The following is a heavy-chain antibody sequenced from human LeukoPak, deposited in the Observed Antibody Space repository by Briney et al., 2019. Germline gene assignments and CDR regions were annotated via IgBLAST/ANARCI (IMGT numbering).Heavy chain of an antibody. Sequence: PSETLSLTCTVSGGSISSSSYYWGWIRQPPGKGLEWIGSIYYSGSTYYNPSLKSRVTISVDTSKNQFSLKLSSVTAADTAVYYCARLIWFGEPRDAFDIWGQGTMVTVSS. CDR2: IYYSGST. CDR1: GGSISSSSYY. CDR3: ARLIWFGEPRDAFDI. J-gene: IGHJ3*02. D-gene: IGHD3-10*01. V-gene: IGHV4-39*07.